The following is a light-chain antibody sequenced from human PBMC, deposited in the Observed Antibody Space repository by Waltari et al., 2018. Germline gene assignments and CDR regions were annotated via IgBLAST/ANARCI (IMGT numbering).Light chain of an antibody. CDR2: DNY. CDR3: ATWDNSLTAVV. J-gene: IGLJ2*01. CDR1: SSNIGTYF. V-gene: IGLV1-51*01. Sequence: QSVLTQPPSVSAAPGQKVTISCSGSSSNIGTYFVSWYHQLPGATPKLLIYDNYKRPAGIPDRFSASKSGTSATLDITGLQIGDEADYYCATWDNSLTAVVFGGGTKLTVL.